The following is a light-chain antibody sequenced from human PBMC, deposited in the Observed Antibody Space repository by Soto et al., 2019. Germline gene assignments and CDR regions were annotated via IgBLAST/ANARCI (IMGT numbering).Light chain of an antibody. CDR3: QQYYSYPLYT. Sequence: AIRMTQSPSSLSASTGDRVTITCRASQGISSYLAWYHQKPGKAPKLLIYAASTLQSGVPSRFIGSGSGTDFTLTISCLQSEDFATYYCQQYYSYPLYTFGQGTKLEIK. V-gene: IGKV1-8*01. J-gene: IGKJ2*01. CDR2: AAS. CDR1: QGISSY.